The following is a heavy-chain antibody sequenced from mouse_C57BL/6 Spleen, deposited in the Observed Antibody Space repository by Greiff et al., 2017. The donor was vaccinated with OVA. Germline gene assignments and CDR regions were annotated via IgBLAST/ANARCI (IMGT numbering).Heavy chain of an antibody. J-gene: IGHJ3*01. D-gene: IGHD2-5*01. V-gene: IGHV1-55*01. CDR1: GYTFTSYW. CDR2: IYPGSGST. CDR3: ARGAYYSNLAWFAY. Sequence: QVQLKQPGAELVKPGASVKMSCKASGYTFTSYWITWVKQRPGQGLEWIGDIYPGSGSTNYNEKFKSKATLTVDTSSSTAYMQLSSLTSEDSAVYYCARGAYYSNLAWFAYWGQGTLVTVSA.